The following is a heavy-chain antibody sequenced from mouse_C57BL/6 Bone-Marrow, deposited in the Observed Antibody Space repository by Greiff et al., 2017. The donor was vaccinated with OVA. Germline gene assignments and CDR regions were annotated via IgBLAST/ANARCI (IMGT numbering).Heavy chain of an antibody. V-gene: IGHV3-6*01. Sequence: EVQRVESGPGLVKPSQSLSLTCSVTGYSITSGYYWNWIRQFPGNKLEWMGYISYDGSNNYNPSLKNRISITRDTSKNQFFLKLNSVTTEDTATYYCARKMVTNYFDYWGQGTTLTVSS. CDR3: ARKMVTNYFDY. J-gene: IGHJ2*01. CDR2: ISYDGSN. D-gene: IGHD2-2*01. CDR1: GYSITSGYY.